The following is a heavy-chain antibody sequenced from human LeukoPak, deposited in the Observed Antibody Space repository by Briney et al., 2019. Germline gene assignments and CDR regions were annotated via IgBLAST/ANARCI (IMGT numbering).Heavy chain of an antibody. D-gene: IGHD1-1*01. Sequence: SQTLSLTCTVSGGSISSGGYYWSWIRQHPGKGLEWVGYIYYSGSTYYNPSLKSRVTISVDTSKNQFSLKLSSVTAADTAVYYCARAGWNRYYYYYGMDVWGQGTTVTVSS. CDR1: GGSISSGGYY. CDR2: IYYSGST. J-gene: IGHJ6*02. V-gene: IGHV4-31*03. CDR3: ARAGWNRYYYYYGMDV.